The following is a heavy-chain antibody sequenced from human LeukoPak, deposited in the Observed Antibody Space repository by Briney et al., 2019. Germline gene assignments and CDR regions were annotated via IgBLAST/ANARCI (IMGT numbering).Heavy chain of an antibody. Sequence: SETLSLTCTVSGDSVNSGDYHWTWVRQPPGKGLEWIGYIYYNGRTYYNPSLKSRLTMSLDTSKNQFSLKLSSVTAADTAVYYCARKHRSAYYYDYWGQGTLVTVSS. CDR1: GDSVNSGDYH. CDR3: ARKHRSAYYYDY. D-gene: IGHD3-22*01. CDR2: IYYNGRT. J-gene: IGHJ4*02. V-gene: IGHV4-30-4*01.